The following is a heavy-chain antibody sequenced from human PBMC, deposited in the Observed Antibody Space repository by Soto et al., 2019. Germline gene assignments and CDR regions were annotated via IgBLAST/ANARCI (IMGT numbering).Heavy chain of an antibody. CDR3: AKWGRQWLVTSDFNY. J-gene: IGHJ4*02. D-gene: IGHD6-19*01. CDR1: GFTFSDYA. CDR2: VSHDGRNT. V-gene: IGHV3-30*18. Sequence: GGSLRLSCAASGFTFSDYAMHWVRQAPGKGLEWVAVVSHDGRNTHYADSVKGRFTISGDSSKNTVSLEMTSLRAEDTAVYYCAKWGRQWLVTSDFNYWGQGALVTVSS.